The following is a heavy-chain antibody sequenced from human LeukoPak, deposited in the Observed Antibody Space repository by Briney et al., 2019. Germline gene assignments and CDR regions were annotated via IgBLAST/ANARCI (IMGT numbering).Heavy chain of an antibody. CDR2: ISSSSSYI. Sequence: GGSLRLSCAASGFTFSSYSMNWVRQAPGKGLEWVSSISSSSSYIYYADSVKGRFTISRDDAKNSLYLQMNSLRAEDTAVYYCAKDREWELPPPFDYWGQGTLVTVSS. J-gene: IGHJ4*02. V-gene: IGHV3-21*04. CDR1: GFTFSSYS. CDR3: AKDREWELPPPFDY. D-gene: IGHD1-26*01.